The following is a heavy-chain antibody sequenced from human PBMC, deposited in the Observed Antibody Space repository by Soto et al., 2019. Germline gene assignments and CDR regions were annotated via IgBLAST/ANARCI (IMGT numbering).Heavy chain of an antibody. CDR2: ISYDGSNK. V-gene: IGHV3-30*03. J-gene: IGHJ4*02. CDR3: ATEANSYCDEPDY. D-gene: IGHD3-22*01. CDR1: GFTFSSYG. Sequence: GGSLRLSCAASGFTFSSYGMHWVRQAPGKGLEWVAVISYDGSNKYYADSVKGRFTISRDNSKNTLYLQMNSLRAEDTAVYYCATEANSYCDEPDYWGQGTLVTVSS.